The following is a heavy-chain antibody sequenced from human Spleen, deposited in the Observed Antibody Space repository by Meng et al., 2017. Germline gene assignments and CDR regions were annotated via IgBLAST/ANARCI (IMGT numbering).Heavy chain of an antibody. CDR2: MYYSGNI. Sequence: QLQLQESGPGLVRPSETLSLVCTVSGDSISSSNYCWGWIRQPPGKGLEWIGSMYYSGNIYYNPSLKSRVTISVATSKNQFSLKLSSVTAADTAVYYCALVTDWYFDLWGRGTLVTVSS. D-gene: IGHD2-21*02. CDR3: ALVTDWYFDL. CDR1: GDSISSSNYC. V-gene: IGHV4-39*07. J-gene: IGHJ2*01.